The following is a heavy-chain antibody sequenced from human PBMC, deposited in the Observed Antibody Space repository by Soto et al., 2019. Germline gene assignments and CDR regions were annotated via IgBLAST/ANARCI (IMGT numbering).Heavy chain of an antibody. Sequence: QVQLVQSGAEVKKPGSSVKVSCKASGGTFSSYAISWVRQAPGQGLEWMGGIIPIFGTANYAQKFQGRVTITADEYKRTVYMELSSLRSEDTAVYYCASALRVVVVINTFEKPSEDAFDIWGQGTMVTVSS. J-gene: IGHJ3*02. D-gene: IGHD3-22*01. CDR3: ASALRVVVVINTFEKPSEDAFDI. V-gene: IGHV1-69*01. CDR1: GGTFSSYA. CDR2: IIPIFGTA.